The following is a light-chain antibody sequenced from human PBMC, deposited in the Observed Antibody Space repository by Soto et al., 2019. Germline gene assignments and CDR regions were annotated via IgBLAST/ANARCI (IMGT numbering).Light chain of an antibody. Sequence: QSALTQPRSVSGSPGQSVTLSCTGTSSDVGNYDYVSWYQQHPGKAPKLLIYDVNKRPSGVPARFSGSKSGNTASLAISGLQAEDEADYYCCSYAGSYTVVFGGGTKVTVL. CDR2: DVN. CDR1: SSDVGNYDY. CDR3: CSYAGSYTVV. V-gene: IGLV2-11*01. J-gene: IGLJ3*02.